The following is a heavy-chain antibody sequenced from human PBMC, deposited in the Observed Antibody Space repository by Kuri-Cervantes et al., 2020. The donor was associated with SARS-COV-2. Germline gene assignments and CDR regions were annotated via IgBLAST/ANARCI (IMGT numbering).Heavy chain of an antibody. D-gene: IGHD3-22*01. J-gene: IGHJ4*02. Sequence: GGSLRLSCKGSGYSFTSYWIGWVRQMPGKGLEWMGIIYPGDSDTRYSPSFQGPVTISADKSISTAYLQWSSLKASDTAMYYCARHATYYYDSSGYYVWGQGTLVTVSS. CDR2: IYPGDSDT. CDR3: ARHATYYYDSSGYYV. CDR1: GYSFTSYW. V-gene: IGHV5-51*01.